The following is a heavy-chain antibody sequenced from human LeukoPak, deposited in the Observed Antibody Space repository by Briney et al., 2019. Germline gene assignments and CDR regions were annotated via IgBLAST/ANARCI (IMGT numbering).Heavy chain of an antibody. V-gene: IGHV3-23*01. CDR1: GFTFSSYA. J-gene: IGHJ4*02. Sequence: AGGSLRLSCAASGFTFSSYAMSWVRQAPGKGLEWVSAISGSGGSTYYADSVKGRFTISRDNSKNTLYLHMNSLRAEDTAIYYCAKHNGAAAGVPYYFDSWGQGTLVTVSS. CDR3: AKHNGAAAGVPYYFDS. CDR2: ISGSGGST. D-gene: IGHD6-13*01.